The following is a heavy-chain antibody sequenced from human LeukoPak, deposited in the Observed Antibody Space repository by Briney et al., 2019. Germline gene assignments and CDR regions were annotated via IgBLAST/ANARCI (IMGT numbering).Heavy chain of an antibody. Sequence: GGSLRLSCAASGFTVSSNYMSWVRQAPGKGLEWVANVKQDGSEKYYVDSVRGRFTISRDNAKNSVYLQMNSLRVDDTAVYYCARGGSRYYTSSVSDYWGQGTLITVSS. CDR1: GFTVSSNY. D-gene: IGHD3-10*01. V-gene: IGHV3-7*03. CDR3: ARGGSRYYTSSVSDY. J-gene: IGHJ4*02. CDR2: VKQDGSEK.